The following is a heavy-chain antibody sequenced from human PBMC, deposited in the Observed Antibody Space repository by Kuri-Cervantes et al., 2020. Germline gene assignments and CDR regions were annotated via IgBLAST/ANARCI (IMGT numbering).Heavy chain of an antibody. CDR1: GFTFSSYA. J-gene: IGHJ4*02. CDR2: IWYDGSNK. CDR3: AKDRGIAVAGPLEH. D-gene: IGHD6-19*01. Sequence: GESLKISCAASGFTFSSYAMHWVRQAPGKGLEWVAVIWYDGSNKWYADSVKGRFIISRDNSKNMMYLQMDSLRAEDTAVYYCAKDRGIAVAGPLEHWGQGTLVTVSS. V-gene: IGHV3-33*06.